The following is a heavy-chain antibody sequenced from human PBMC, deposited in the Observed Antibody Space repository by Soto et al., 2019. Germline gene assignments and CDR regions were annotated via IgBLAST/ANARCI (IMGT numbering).Heavy chain of an antibody. CDR1: GFTFSNYN. D-gene: IGHD3-22*01. J-gene: IGHJ4*02. V-gene: IGHV3-48*02. Sequence: EVQLVESGGGLVQPGGSLRLSCGASGFTFSNYNMNWVRQALGKGLEWVSYISSSGSTTYYADSVKGRFTISRDNAKDSLFLQMNSLRDEDTAVYYCARDAFDYDATGYHSDYWGQGTLVTVSS. CDR2: ISSSGSTT. CDR3: ARDAFDYDATGYHSDY.